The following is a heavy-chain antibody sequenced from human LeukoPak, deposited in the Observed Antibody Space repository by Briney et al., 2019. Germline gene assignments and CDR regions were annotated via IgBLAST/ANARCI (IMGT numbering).Heavy chain of an antibody. Sequence: LSLTCTVSGGSISSYYWSWIRQPPGKGLEWVSGISWNSGSIGYADSVKGRFTISKDNAKNSLYLQMNSLRAEDTALYYCAKDSSSSSWRDFDYWGQGTLVTVSS. CDR2: ISWNSGSI. V-gene: IGHV3-9*01. D-gene: IGHD6-13*01. CDR1: GGSISSYY. J-gene: IGHJ4*02. CDR3: AKDSSSSSWRDFDY.